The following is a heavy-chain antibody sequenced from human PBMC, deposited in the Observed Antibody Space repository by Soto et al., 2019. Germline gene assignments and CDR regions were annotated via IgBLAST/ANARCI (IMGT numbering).Heavy chain of an antibody. CDR3: AGVARGGWAVFAR. J-gene: IGHJ5*02. Sequence: EVQLVESGGGLVQPGGSLRLSCAASGFALSTYWMHWVRQVPGKGLVWVSRVDYDGSTTSYADSVKGRFTISRDNAKNTLYLQRRSLTAEDTAMYYCAGVARGGWAVFARWGQGTLVTVSS. CDR2: VDYDGSTT. V-gene: IGHV3-74*01. D-gene: IGHD1-26*01. CDR1: GFALSTYW.